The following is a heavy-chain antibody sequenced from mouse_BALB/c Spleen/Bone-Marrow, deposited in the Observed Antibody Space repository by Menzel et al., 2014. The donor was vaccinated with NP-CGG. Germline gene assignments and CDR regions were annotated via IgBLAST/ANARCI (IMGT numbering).Heavy chain of an antibody. J-gene: IGHJ4*01. Sequence: VQLQESGGGLVKPGGPLKLSCAASGFTFRYYALSWVRQPPEKRLEWVAAISSGGSYAYYADTVTGRFTISRDNAKSNLYLEMSSLRSEDTAMYYCARDRGDYWGQGTSVTVSS. CDR1: GFTFRYYA. V-gene: IGHV5-9-4*01. D-gene: IGHD3-1*01. CDR3: ARDRGDY. CDR2: ISSGGSYA.